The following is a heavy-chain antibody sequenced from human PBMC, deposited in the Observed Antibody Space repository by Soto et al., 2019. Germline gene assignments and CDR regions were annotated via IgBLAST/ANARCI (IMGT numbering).Heavy chain of an antibody. J-gene: IGHJ6*02. CDR1: GGSVSSGSYY. CDR2: IYYSGST. CDR3: ARGSGVVVIRYYYGMDV. D-gene: IGHD3-22*01. Sequence: QVQLQESGPGLVKPSETLSLTCTVSGGSVSSGSYYWSWIRQPPGKGLEWIGYIYYSGSTNYNPSLKSLVIISVDTSKNQFSLKLSSVTAADTAVYYCARGSGVVVIRYYYGMDVWGQGTTVTVSS. V-gene: IGHV4-61*01.